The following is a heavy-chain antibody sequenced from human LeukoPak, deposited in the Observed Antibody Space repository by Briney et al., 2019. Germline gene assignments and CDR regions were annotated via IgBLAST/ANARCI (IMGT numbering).Heavy chain of an antibody. V-gene: IGHV4-39*01. J-gene: IGHJ3*01. CDR1: GGSISNNNYY. D-gene: IGHD3-16*01. CDR2: LYYRGDT. Sequence: SETLSLTCSVSGGSISNNNYYWGWIRQSPGRGLEWIGSLYYRGDTLYNPSLKSRVTISVDKSKNQFSLKVKSVTATDTAVFYCARAARLQISIIKMIHSAFDAWGRGTMVTVS. CDR3: ARAARLQISIIKMIHSAFDA.